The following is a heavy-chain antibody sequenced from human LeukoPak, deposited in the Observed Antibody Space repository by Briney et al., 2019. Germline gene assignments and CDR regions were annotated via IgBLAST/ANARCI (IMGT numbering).Heavy chain of an antibody. CDR1: GGSISSYY. J-gene: IGHJ4*02. D-gene: IGHD6-19*01. V-gene: IGHV4-59*01. CDR2: IYYSGST. Sequence: SETLSLTCTVSGGSISSYYWSWIRQPPGKGLEWIGYIYYSGSTNYNPSLKSRVTISVDTSKNQFSLKLSSVTAAHTAVYYCARDAAKYSSGYDYWGQGTLVTVSS. CDR3: ARDAAKYSSGYDY.